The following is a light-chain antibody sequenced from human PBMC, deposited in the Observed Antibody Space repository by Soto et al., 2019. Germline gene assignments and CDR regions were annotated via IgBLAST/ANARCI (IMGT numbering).Light chain of an antibody. CDR3: SSYAARHSYV. V-gene: IGLV2-8*01. CDR2: EVS. J-gene: IGLJ1*01. Sequence: QSVLTQPPSASGSPGQSVTISCTGTSSDVGGYNYISWYQHHPGKVPKLMIYEVSKRPSGVPDRFSGSRSGNTASLTVSGLQAEDEADYYCSSYAARHSYVFGTGTKLTVL. CDR1: SSDVGGYNY.